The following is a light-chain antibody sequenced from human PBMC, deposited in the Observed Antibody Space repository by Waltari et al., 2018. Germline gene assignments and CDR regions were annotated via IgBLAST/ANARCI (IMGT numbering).Light chain of an antibody. Sequence: DFVMTQSPDSLAVSLGEGAAIHCKSSQSVLYSSDNKNYLAWYQQKPGQPHKLRIHRASTRESGVPDRFSGSGSGTDFTLTISSLQAEDVAVYYCQQYYDIPWTFGQGTKVEIK. CDR3: QQYYDIPWT. CDR1: QSVLYSSDNKNY. CDR2: RAS. V-gene: IGKV4-1*01. J-gene: IGKJ1*01.